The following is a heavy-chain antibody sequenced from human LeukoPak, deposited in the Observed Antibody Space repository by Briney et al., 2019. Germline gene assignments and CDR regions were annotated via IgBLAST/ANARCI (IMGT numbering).Heavy chain of an antibody. D-gene: IGHD3-10*02. J-gene: IGHJ6*04. CDR3: AELGITMIGGV. Sequence: GGSLRLSCAASGFTFSSYEMNWVRQAPGKGLEWVSYISSSGSTIYYADSVKGRFTISRDNAKNSLYLQMNSLRAEDTTVYYCAELGITMIGGVWGKGTTITISS. CDR1: GFTFSSYE. V-gene: IGHV3-48*03. CDR2: ISSSGSTI.